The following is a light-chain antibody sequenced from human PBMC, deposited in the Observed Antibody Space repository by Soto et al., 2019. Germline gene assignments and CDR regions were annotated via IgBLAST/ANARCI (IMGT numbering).Light chain of an antibody. CDR2: GTS. CDR1: QSISIW. Sequence: DIHMTQSPSTLSASVGDRVTITCRASQSISIWLAWYQQKPGRAPNLLIYGTSSLESGVPSRFSGSGSGTEFTRTISSLQPDDFATYYCQHYNDYSWTFGQGTQVEIK. J-gene: IGKJ1*01. V-gene: IGKV1-5*03. CDR3: QHYNDYSWT.